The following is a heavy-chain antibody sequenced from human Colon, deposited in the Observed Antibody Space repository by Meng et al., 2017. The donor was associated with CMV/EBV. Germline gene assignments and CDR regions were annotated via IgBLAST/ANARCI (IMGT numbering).Heavy chain of an antibody. V-gene: IGHV1-2*02. CDR1: GYTFTGFY. D-gene: IGHD3-10*01. CDR2: INPNSGDT. Sequence: ASVKVSCKASGYTFTGFYIHWVRQAPGQGLEWIGWINPNSGDTNYAQRFQGRVTMTRDTSISTAYVELSSLRSDDTAVYFCARDYYGSGSYWGGTNLGFDSWGQGTLVTVSS. J-gene: IGHJ4*02. CDR3: ARDYYGSGSYWGGTNLGFDS.